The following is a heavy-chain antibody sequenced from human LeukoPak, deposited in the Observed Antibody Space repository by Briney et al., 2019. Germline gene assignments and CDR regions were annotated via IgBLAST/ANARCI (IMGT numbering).Heavy chain of an antibody. D-gene: IGHD5-18*01. Sequence: SETLSLTCTVSGGSISSYYWSWIRQPPGKGLEWIGYIYYSGSTNYNPSLKSRVTISVDTSKNQFSLKLSSVTAADTAVYYCARGLVVDTAMARGPSGWFDPWGQGTLVTVSS. V-gene: IGHV4-59*01. CDR3: ARGLVVDTAMARGPSGWFDP. CDR1: GGSISSYY. J-gene: IGHJ5*02. CDR2: IYYSGST.